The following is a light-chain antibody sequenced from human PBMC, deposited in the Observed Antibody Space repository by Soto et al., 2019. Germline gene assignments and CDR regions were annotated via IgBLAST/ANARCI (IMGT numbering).Light chain of an antibody. CDR1: QSLVHSDGIAY. Sequence: DVVMTQSPLSLPVTLGQPASISCRSNQSLVHSDGIAYFSWFQQRPGRSPRRLIYVVANRDSGVPARFVRSGSGTDFALKISRVDAEDGGVYYCMQGKHWPITFGQGTRLEIK. CDR3: MQGKHWPIT. CDR2: VVA. J-gene: IGKJ5*01. V-gene: IGKV2-30*02.